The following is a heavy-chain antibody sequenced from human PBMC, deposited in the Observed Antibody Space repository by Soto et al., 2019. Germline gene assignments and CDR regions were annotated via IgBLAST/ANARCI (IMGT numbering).Heavy chain of an antibody. CDR3: ARVGYDFCSAPYNGMDV. CDR1: GGSISSGGYS. CDR2: IYHSGST. Sequence: PSETLSLTCAVSGGSISSGGYSWSWIRQPPGKGLEWIGYIYHSGSTYYNPSLKSRVTISVDRSKNQFSLKLSSVTAADTAVYSCARVGYDFCSAPYNGMDVCGQGPTVTVSS. V-gene: IGHV4-30-2*01. J-gene: IGHJ6*02. D-gene: IGHD3-3*01.